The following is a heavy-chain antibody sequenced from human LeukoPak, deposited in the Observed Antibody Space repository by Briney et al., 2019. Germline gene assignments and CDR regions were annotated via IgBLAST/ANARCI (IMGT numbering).Heavy chain of an antibody. Sequence: GGSLRLSCAASGFTFNRYAMYAMNWVRQAPGRGLEGVSSISGSGGGTCYSDSVKGRFTISRDNSKNTLYLQMNSLRAEDTAVYYCAKDYYDSSGYYLDYWGQGTLVTVSS. CDR1: GFTFNRYA. D-gene: IGHD3-22*01. CDR3: AKDYYDSSGYYLDY. CDR2: ISGSGGGT. J-gene: IGHJ4*02. V-gene: IGHV3-23*01.